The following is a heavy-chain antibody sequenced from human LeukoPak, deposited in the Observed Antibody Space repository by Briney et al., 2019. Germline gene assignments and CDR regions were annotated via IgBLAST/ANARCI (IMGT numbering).Heavy chain of an antibody. Sequence: GGSLRLSCAASGFTFDDYGMSWVRQAPGKGLEWVSGINWNGGSTGYADSVKGRFTISRDNAKNSLYLQMNSLRAEDTALYYCARDRGASSGYYYGLLDYWGQGTLVTVSS. CDR2: INWNGGST. V-gene: IGHV3-20*04. J-gene: IGHJ4*02. CDR3: ARDRGASSGYYYGLLDY. CDR1: GFTFDDYG. D-gene: IGHD3-22*01.